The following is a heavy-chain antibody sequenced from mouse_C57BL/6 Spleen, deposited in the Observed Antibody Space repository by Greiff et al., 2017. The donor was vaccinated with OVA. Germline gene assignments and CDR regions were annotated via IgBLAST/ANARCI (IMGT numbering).Heavy chain of an antibody. Sequence: EVMLVESGGGLVKPGGSLKLSCAASGFTFSDYGMHWVRQAPEKGLEWVAYISSGSSTIYYADTVKGRFTISRDNAKNTLFLQMTSLRSEDTAMDYCARDGPYYYAMDYWGQGTSVTVSS. D-gene: IGHD2-3*01. J-gene: IGHJ4*01. CDR2: ISSGSSTI. V-gene: IGHV5-17*01. CDR3: ARDGPYYYAMDY. CDR1: GFTFSDYG.